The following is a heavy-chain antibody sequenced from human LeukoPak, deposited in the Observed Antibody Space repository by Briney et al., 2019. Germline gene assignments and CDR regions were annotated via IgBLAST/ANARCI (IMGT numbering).Heavy chain of an antibody. V-gene: IGHV1-46*01. CDR1: GYTFTSYY. CDR3: AREVGVPAAILWYYYGMDV. D-gene: IGHD2-2*02. Sequence: ASVKVSCKASGYTFTSYYMHWVRQAPGQGLEWMGIINPSGGSTSYAQKSQGRVTMTRDTSTSTVYMELSSLRSEDTAVYYCAREVGVPAAILWYYYGMDVWGQGTTVTVSS. CDR2: INPSGGST. J-gene: IGHJ6*02.